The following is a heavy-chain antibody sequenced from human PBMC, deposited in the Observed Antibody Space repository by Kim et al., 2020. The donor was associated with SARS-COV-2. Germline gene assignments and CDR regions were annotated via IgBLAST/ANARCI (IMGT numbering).Heavy chain of an antibody. CDR3: AREGMVRGVPYAFDI. CDR1: GFTFSSYS. V-gene: IGHV3-21*01. CDR2: ISSSSSYI. D-gene: IGHD3-10*01. Sequence: GGSLRLSCAASGFTFSSYSMNWVRQAPGKGREWVSSISSSSSYIYYADSVKGRFTISRDNAKNSLYLQMNSLRAEDTAVYYCAREGMVRGVPYAFDIWGQGTMVTVSS. J-gene: IGHJ3*02.